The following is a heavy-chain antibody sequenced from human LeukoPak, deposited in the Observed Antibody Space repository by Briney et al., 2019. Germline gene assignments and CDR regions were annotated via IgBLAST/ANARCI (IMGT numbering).Heavy chain of an antibody. J-gene: IGHJ4*02. V-gene: IGHV4-39*07. CDR1: GGSISSSSYY. Sequence: PSETLSLTCTVSGGSISSSSYYWGWIRQPPGKGLEWIGSIYDGGNTYYNPSLKSRVTISVDTSKKQFSLKLNSVTAADTAVYYCARDWAEWGQGTLVTVSS. CDR3: ARDWAE. D-gene: IGHD7-27*01. CDR2: IYDGGNT.